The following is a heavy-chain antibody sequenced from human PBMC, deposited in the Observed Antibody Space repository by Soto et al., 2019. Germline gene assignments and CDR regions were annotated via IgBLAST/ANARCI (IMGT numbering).Heavy chain of an antibody. CDR2: FDPEDGET. Sequence: QDQLLQSGAEVKKPGASVKVSCKVSGHTLTELSMHWVRQAPGRGLEWMGGFDPEDGETISAQKFQGRVTMTEDTSTDSTYMELTSLRSEDTAVYYCAAGGTRWLHSPFDYWGQGTLVTISS. J-gene: IGHJ4*02. CDR3: AAGGTRWLHSPFDY. V-gene: IGHV1-24*01. D-gene: IGHD1-1*01. CDR1: GHTLTELS.